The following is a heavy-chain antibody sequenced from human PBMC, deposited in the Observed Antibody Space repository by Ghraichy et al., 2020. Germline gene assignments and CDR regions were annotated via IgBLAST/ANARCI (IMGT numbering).Heavy chain of an antibody. J-gene: IGHJ3*02. V-gene: IGHV4-59*01. D-gene: IGHD3-16*02. Sequence: SETLSLTFTVSGGSISSYYWSWIRQPPGKGLEWIGYIYYSGSTNYNPSLKSRVTISVDTSKNQFSLKLSSVTAADTAVYYCARVNYDYVWGSYRGPHDAFDIWGQGTMVTVSS. CDR3: ARVNYDYVWGSYRGPHDAFDI. CDR1: GGSISSYY. CDR2: IYYSGST.